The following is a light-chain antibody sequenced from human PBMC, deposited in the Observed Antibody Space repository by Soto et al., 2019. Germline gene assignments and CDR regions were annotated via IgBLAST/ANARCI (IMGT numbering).Light chain of an antibody. CDR3: QQSLTIPYI. CDR2: AAS. V-gene: IGKV1-39*01. J-gene: IGKJ2*01. CDR1: QTISTY. Sequence: DIQMTQSPSSLSASVGDRVIITCGASQTISTYLNWYQQKPGKAPKLLIYAASSLQSGVPSRFSGSGSGADFTLTISSLQPEDFATYYCQQSLTIPYIFGQGTKLEIK.